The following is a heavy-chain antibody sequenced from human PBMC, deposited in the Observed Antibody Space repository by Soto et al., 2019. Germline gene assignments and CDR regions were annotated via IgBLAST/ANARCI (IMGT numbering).Heavy chain of an antibody. Sequence: QVQLQESGPGLVKPSETLSLTCTVSGGSISSYYWSWIRQPPGKGLEWIGYIYYSGSTNYNPSLTSRVTISVDTSKNQFSLKLSSVTAADTAVYYCARLGRNSSSWYNYYYYMDVWGKGTTVTVSS. CDR2: IYYSGST. J-gene: IGHJ6*03. CDR1: GGSISSYY. V-gene: IGHV4-59*08. CDR3: ARLGRNSSSWYNYYYYMDV. D-gene: IGHD6-13*01.